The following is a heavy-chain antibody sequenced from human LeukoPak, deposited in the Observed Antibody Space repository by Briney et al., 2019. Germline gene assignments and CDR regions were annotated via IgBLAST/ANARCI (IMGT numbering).Heavy chain of an antibody. Sequence: ASVKVSCKASGYTFTSYGISWVRQAPGQGLEWMGWISAYNGNTNYAQKLQGRVTMTTDTSTSTAYMELRSLRSDDTAMYYCARGSAIAAAGSWFDPWGQGTLVTVSS. CDR1: GYTFTSYG. V-gene: IGHV1-18*01. CDR2: ISAYNGNT. J-gene: IGHJ5*02. CDR3: ARGSAIAAAGSWFDP. D-gene: IGHD6-13*01.